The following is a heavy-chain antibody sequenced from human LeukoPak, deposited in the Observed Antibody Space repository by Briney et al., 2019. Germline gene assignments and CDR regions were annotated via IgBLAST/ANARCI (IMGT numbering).Heavy chain of an antibody. Sequence: ASVKVSCKASGYTFTSYAMHWVRQAPGQRLEWMGWISAYNGNTNYAQKLQGRVTMTTDTSTSTAYMELRSLRSDDTAVYYCARANYYDSNDFDYWGQGTLVTVSS. J-gene: IGHJ4*02. D-gene: IGHD3-22*01. CDR2: ISAYNGNT. V-gene: IGHV1-18*01. CDR1: GYTFTSYA. CDR3: ARANYYDSNDFDY.